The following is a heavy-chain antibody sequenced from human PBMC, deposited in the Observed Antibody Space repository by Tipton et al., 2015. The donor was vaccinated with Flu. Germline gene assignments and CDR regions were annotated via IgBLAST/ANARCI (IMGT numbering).Heavy chain of an antibody. J-gene: IGHJ6*02. CDR1: GGSISSFY. CDR3: ARVVCSGGTCYSGDRYGMDV. Sequence: TLSLTCTVSGGSISSFYWSWVRQPPGKGLEWIGYIFYSGSTNYNPSLKSRVTISVDTSKNKFSLKLTSVTAADTAVYYCARVVCSGGTCYSGDRYGMDVWGQGTTVTVSS. V-gene: IGHV4-59*01. D-gene: IGHD2-15*01. CDR2: IFYSGST.